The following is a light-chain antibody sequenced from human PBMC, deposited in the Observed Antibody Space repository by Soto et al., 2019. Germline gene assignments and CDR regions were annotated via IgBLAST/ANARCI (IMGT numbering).Light chain of an antibody. J-gene: IGKJ1*01. V-gene: IGKV3D-20*01. CDR1: QSVPATS. CDR2: GAS. CDR3: QQYNNSPWK. Sequence: EVQWTPSPATLSLSPGEIVSFSCGASQSVPATSIAWYQHRPGLPPRLLVDGASRRATGIPNRFSGGGSHLIISRLEPEDFAVYYCQQYNNSPWKFGQGTKVDIK.